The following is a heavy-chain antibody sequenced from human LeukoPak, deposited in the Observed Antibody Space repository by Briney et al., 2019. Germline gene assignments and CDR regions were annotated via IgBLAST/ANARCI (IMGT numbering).Heavy chain of an antibody. V-gene: IGHV1-46*01. CDR2: INPTGGST. CDR3: ATHAPYIAAAEADAFDI. Sequence: ASVKVSCKASGYTFTSHYMHWVRQAPEKGLEWMGIINPTGGSTSYAQKFQGRVTMTRDTSTSTDYMELRSLRSDDTAVYYCATHAPYIAAAEADAFDIWGQGTMVTVSS. CDR1: GYTFTSHY. J-gene: IGHJ3*02. D-gene: IGHD6-13*01.